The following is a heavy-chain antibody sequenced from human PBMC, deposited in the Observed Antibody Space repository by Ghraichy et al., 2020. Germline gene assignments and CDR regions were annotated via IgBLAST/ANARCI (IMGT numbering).Heavy chain of an antibody. CDR1: GYSISSGYY. CDR2: IYHSGST. J-gene: IGHJ5*02. Sequence: SETLSLTCAVSGYSISSGYYWGWIRQPPGKGLEWIGSIYHSGSTYYNPSLKSRVTISVDTSKNQFSLKLSSVTAADTAVYYCARLLSRFDPWSQGTLVTVSS. V-gene: IGHV4-38-2*01. CDR3: ARLLSRFDP.